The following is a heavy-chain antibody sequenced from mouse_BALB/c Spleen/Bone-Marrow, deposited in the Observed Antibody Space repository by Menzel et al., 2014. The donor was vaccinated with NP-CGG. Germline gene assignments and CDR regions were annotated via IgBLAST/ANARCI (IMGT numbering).Heavy chain of an antibody. J-gene: IGHJ3*01. CDR2: IDPENGDT. CDR1: GFNIKDYY. D-gene: IGHD1-1*01. Sequence: EVQLQQSGAELVRSGASVKLSCTASGFNIKDYYMHWVKQRPEQGLEWIGWIDPENGDTEYAPKFQGKATMTADTSSNTAYLQLSSLTSEDTAVYYCNAWGVNYGRTWFAYWGQGTLVTVSA. CDR3: NAWGVNYGRTWFAY. V-gene: IGHV14-4*02.